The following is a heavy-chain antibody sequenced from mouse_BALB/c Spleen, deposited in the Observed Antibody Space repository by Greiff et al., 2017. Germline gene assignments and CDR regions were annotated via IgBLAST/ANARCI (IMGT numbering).Heavy chain of an antibody. CDR1: GFAFSSYD. D-gene: IGHD2-1*01. CDR3: ARRGNYVFDY. J-gene: IGHJ2*01. CDR2: NSSGGGST. Sequence: EVKLVESGGGLVKPGGSLKLSCAASGFAFSSYDMSWVRQTPEKRLEWVAYNSSGGGSTYYPDTVKGRFTISRDNAKNTLYLQMSSLKSEDTALYYCARRGNYVFDYWGQGTTLTVSS. V-gene: IGHV5-12-1*01.